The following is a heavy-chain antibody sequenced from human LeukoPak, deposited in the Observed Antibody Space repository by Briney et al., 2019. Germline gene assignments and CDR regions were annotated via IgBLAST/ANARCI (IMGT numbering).Heavy chain of an antibody. J-gene: IGHJ2*01. CDR3: AKVATYDFWSGYDWYFDL. CDR1: GFTFSSYA. CDR2: ISGSGGST. D-gene: IGHD3-3*01. Sequence: GGSLRLSCAASGFTFSSYAMSWVRQAPGKGLEWVSAISGSGGSTYYADSVKGRFTISRDNSKNTLYLQMNSLRAEDTAVYYCAKVATYDFWSGYDWYFDLWGRGTLVTVSS. V-gene: IGHV3-23*01.